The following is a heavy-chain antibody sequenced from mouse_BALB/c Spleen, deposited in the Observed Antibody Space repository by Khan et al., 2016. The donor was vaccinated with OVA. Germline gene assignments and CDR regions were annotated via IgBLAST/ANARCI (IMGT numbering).Heavy chain of an antibody. J-gene: IGHJ4*01. D-gene: IGHD2-10*01. Sequence: QIQLVQSGPELKKPGETVKISCKASGYTFTKYGMNWVKQTPGEGLKWMGWINTYTGEPTYADDFNGRFAFSLETSANTAYLQINNLKNEDTATYFCARPPYFSYVMDNWGQGTSVTVSS. CDR2: INTYTGEP. CDR3: ARPPYFSYVMDN. V-gene: IGHV9-3-1*01. CDR1: GYTFTKYG.